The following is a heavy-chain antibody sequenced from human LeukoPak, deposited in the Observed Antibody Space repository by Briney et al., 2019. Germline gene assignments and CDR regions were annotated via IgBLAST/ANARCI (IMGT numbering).Heavy chain of an antibody. D-gene: IGHD5-12*01. CDR1: GGTFSSYA. J-gene: IGHJ4*02. CDR3: ASHFGIVATIKRYFDY. CDR2: IIPILGIA. V-gene: IGHV1-69*04. Sequence: SVKVSCKASGGTFSSYAISWVRQAPGQGLEWMGRIIPILGIANYAQKFQGRVTITADKSTSTAYMELSSLRSEDTAVYYCASHFGIVATIKRYFDYWGQGTLVTVSS.